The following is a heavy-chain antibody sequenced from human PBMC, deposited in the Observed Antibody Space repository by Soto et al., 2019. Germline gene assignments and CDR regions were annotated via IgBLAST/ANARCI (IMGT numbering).Heavy chain of an antibody. V-gene: IGHV1-18*04. CDR1: GYTFTSYG. CDR3: ARDGAAAGPRAEYFQH. CDR2: ISAYNGNT. J-gene: IGHJ1*01. D-gene: IGHD6-13*01. Sequence: ASVKVSCKASGYTFTSYGISWVRQAPGQGLEWMGWISAYNGNTNYAQKLQGRVTMTTDTSTSTAYMELRSLRSDDTAVYYCARDGAAAGPRAEYFQHWGQGTLVTVYS.